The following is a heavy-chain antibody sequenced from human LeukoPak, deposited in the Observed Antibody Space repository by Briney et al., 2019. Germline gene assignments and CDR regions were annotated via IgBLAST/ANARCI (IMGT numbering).Heavy chain of an antibody. Sequence: GGSLRLSCAASGFSFTNSWMSWVRQTPEKALEWVANMNPDENEKYYADSVKGRFTISRDNAKNSLYLQMNSLRAEDTAVYYCAKDEQQLVQSFYYYYYMDVWGKGTTVTISS. V-gene: IGHV3-7*03. CDR1: GFSFTNSW. J-gene: IGHJ6*03. CDR3: AKDEQQLVQSFYYYYYMDV. CDR2: MNPDENEK. D-gene: IGHD6-13*01.